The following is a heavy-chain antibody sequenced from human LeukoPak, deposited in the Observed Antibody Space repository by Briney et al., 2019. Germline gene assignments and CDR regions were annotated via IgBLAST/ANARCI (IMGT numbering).Heavy chain of an antibody. Sequence: KVSCKASGYTFTSYGISWVRQAPGQGLEWMGWISAYNGNTNYAQKLQGRVTMTTDTSTSTAYMELRSLRSDDTAVYYCARDVEDYGDLNWFDPWGQGTLVTVSS. J-gene: IGHJ5*02. D-gene: IGHD4-17*01. CDR3: ARDVEDYGDLNWFDP. CDR1: GYTFTSYG. CDR2: ISAYNGNT. V-gene: IGHV1-18*01.